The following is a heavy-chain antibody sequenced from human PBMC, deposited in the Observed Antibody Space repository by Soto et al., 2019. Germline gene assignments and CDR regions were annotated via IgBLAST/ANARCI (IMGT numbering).Heavy chain of an antibody. D-gene: IGHD3-22*01. CDR2: ISYSGST. J-gene: IGHJ4*02. V-gene: IGHV4-39*01. CDR3: ASYYYDSSGYYYVPGVY. Sequence: SETLSLTCTVSGGSISSYYWGWIRQPPGKGLEWIGSISYSGSTYYNPSLKSRVTISVDTSKNQFSLKLSSVTAADTAVYYCASYYYDSSGYYYVPGVYWGQGTLVTVSS. CDR1: GGSISSYY.